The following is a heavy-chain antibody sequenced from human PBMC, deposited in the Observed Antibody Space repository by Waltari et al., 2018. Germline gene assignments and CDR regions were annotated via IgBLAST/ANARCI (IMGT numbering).Heavy chain of an antibody. D-gene: IGHD3-10*01. CDR3: ARDREWGLLSFGELSY. CDR1: GFIFSSYA. CDR2: IPYDGNKG. J-gene: IGHJ4*02. Sequence: QVHLVESGGGVWGGVVQPGRSLRLSCAASGFIFSSYAMHWVRQAPGKGLEWVAIIPYDGNKGFYADSVKGRFTISRDNSKNTVDLQMDSLRPDDTGVYYCARDREWGLLSFGELSYWGQGTLVTVSS. V-gene: IGHV3-30-3*01.